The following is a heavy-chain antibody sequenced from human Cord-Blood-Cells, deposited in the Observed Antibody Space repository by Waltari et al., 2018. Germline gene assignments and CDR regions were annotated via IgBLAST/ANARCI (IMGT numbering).Heavy chain of an antibody. V-gene: IGHV2-5*02. Sequence: QITLKESGPTLVKPTQTLTLTCTFSGFSLSTSGVGVGWIRQPPGKALEWRALIYWDSDKRYSPSLNSRLTITKDTSKNQVVLTMTNMDPVDTATYYCAHLDLAAAGFDYWGQGTLVTVSS. CDR1: GFSLSTSGVG. CDR2: IYWDSDK. CDR3: AHLDLAAAGFDY. D-gene: IGHD6-13*01. J-gene: IGHJ4*02.